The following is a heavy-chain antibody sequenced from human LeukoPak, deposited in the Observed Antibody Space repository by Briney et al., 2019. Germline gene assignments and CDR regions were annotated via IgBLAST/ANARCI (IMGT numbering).Heavy chain of an antibody. D-gene: IGHD6-13*01. Sequence: SETLSLTCTVSGGSVSSGSYYWSWIRQPPGKGLEWIGEINHSGSTNYNPSLKSRVTISVDTSKNQFSLKLSSVTAADTAVYYCARAGSSWYEFYYYYYYGMDVRGQGTTVTVSS. CDR1: GGSVSSGSYY. J-gene: IGHJ6*02. CDR2: INHSGST. V-gene: IGHV4-39*07. CDR3: ARAGSSWYEFYYYYYYGMDV.